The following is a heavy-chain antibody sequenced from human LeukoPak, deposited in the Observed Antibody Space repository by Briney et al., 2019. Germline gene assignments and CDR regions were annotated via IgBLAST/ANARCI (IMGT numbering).Heavy chain of an antibody. Sequence: ASVTVSCTASGYTFTGYYMHWVRQAPGQGLEWMGWINPNSGGTNYAQKFQGRVTMTRDTSISTAYMELSRLRSDDTAVYYCARTERSGIAAAGTKKFDYWGQGTLVTVSS. J-gene: IGHJ4*02. CDR3: ARTERSGIAAAGTKKFDY. CDR1: GYTFTGYY. D-gene: IGHD6-13*01. V-gene: IGHV1-2*02. CDR2: INPNSGGT.